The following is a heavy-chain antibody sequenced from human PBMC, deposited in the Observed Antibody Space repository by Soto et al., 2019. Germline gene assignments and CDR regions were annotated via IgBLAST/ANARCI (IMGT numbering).Heavy chain of an antibody. J-gene: IGHJ4*02. D-gene: IGHD3-3*01. V-gene: IGHV1-18*01. CDR1: GYTFTSYG. Sequence: ASVKVSCKASGYTFTSYGISWVRQAPGQGLEWMGWISAYNGNTNYAQKLQGRVTMTTDTSTSTAYMELRSLRSDDTAVYYCARAVTEYYDFWSGYWATRYYFDYWGQGTLVTVSS. CDR3: ARAVTEYYDFWSGYWATRYYFDY. CDR2: ISAYNGNT.